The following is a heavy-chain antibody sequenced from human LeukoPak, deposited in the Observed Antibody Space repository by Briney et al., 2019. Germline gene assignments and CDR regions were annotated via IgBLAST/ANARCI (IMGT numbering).Heavy chain of an antibody. CDR3: AKVGSGWYGVDY. V-gene: IGHV3-30*02. D-gene: IGHD6-19*01. CDR1: GFTFSSYG. J-gene: IGHJ4*02. Sequence: PGGSLRLSCAASGFTFSSYGMHWVRQAPGKGLEWVALIRYDGSNKFYADSVKGRFAISRDNSKDTLYLQMNSLRVEDTAVYYCAKVGSGWYGVDYWGQGTLVTVSS. CDR2: IRYDGSNK.